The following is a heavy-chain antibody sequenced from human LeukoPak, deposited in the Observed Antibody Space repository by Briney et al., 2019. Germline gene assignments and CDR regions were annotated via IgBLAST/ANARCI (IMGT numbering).Heavy chain of an antibody. CDR3: ARSGELRAFDI. J-gene: IGHJ3*02. D-gene: IGHD1-26*01. CDR1: GGSISSGGYY. V-gene: IGHV4-31*03. Sequence: SETLSLTCTVSGGSISSGGYYWSWIRQHPGKGLEWIGYIYYSGSTYYNPSLKSRVTISVDTSKNQFSLKLSSVTAADTAVYYCARSGELRAFDIWGQGTMVTVSS. CDR2: IYYSGST.